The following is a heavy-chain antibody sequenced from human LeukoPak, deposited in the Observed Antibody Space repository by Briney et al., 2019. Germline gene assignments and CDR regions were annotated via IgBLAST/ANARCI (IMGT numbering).Heavy chain of an antibody. CDR3: ARVHCSSTSCYYDY. CDR1: GFTFSSYG. Sequence: GGSLRLSCAASGFTFSSYGMNWVRQAPGKGLEWVSFISSTASDIYYADSVRGRFTISRDNAKNSLYLQMNSLRADDTAVYYCARVHCSSTSCYYDYWGQGTLVTVSS. J-gene: IGHJ4*02. CDR2: ISSTASDI. V-gene: IGHV3-21*04. D-gene: IGHD2-2*01.